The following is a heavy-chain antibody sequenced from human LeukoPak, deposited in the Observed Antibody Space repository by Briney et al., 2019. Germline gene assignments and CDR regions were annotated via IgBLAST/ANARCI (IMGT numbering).Heavy chain of an antibody. CDR3: ARELTTFYYDISGYYGHAFDI. J-gene: IGHJ3*02. V-gene: IGHV3-66*01. D-gene: IGHD3-22*01. CDR2: IYSGGGT. CDR1: GFTVSSNY. Sequence: GGSLRLSCAASGFTVSSNYVSWVRQAPGKGLESVSVIYSGGGTYYAGSVKGRFTISRDNSKNMLFLQMNSLRAVDTAVYYCARELTTFYYDISGYYGHAFDIWGQGTMVTVSS.